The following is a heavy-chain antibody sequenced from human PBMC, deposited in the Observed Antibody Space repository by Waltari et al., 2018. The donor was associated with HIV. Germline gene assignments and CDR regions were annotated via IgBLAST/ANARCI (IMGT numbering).Heavy chain of an antibody. D-gene: IGHD1-1*01. Sequence: EVQLVESWGGLVQPGGSLRLSCAASGFTFRSHDMHWVRQVIGKGLEWVSGIGTNGDTYYADSVKGRFTISRENGKNSLYLQMNSLRVEDTAVYYCAKDWTPIGLWHFDLWGRGTLVTVSS. V-gene: IGHV3-13*01. J-gene: IGHJ2*01. CDR3: AKDWTPIGLWHFDL. CDR2: IGTNGDT. CDR1: GFTFRSHD.